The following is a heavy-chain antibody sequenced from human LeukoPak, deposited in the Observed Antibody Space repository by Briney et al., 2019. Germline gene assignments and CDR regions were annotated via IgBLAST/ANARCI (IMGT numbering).Heavy chain of an antibody. Sequence: GESLKISCTGSVYSFTSYWIGWVRQMPGKGLEWMGIIYPGDSDTRYSPSFQGQVTISADKSISTAYLQWSSLKASDTAMYYCARTPYSSGWYAAFDIWGQGTMVTVSS. CDR3: ARTPYSSGWYAAFDI. V-gene: IGHV5-51*01. J-gene: IGHJ3*02. D-gene: IGHD6-19*01. CDR2: IYPGDSDT. CDR1: VYSFTSYW.